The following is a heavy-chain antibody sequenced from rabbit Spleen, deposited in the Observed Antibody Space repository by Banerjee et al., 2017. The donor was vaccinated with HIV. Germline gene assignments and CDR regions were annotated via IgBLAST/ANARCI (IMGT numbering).Heavy chain of an antibody. Sequence: QSLEESGGDLVKPGASLTLTCTASGFSFSSSYWICCVRQAPGKGLEWIACIYAGSSGSTDDASWAKGRFSISKASASTVTLHMTSLTAADAATYFCARDPGSSFSSYGMDLWGPGTLVTVS. J-gene: IGHJ6*01. CDR2: IYAGSSGST. D-gene: IGHD8-1*01. V-gene: IGHV1S40*01. CDR1: GFSFSSSYW. CDR3: ARDPGSSFSSYGMDL.